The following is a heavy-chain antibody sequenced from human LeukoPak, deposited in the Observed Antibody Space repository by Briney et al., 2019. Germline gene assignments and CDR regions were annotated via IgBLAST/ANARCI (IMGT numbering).Heavy chain of an antibody. Sequence: SETLSLTCTVSGGSISTSFWSWIRQPPGKGLEWIAYIYYTGNTKYNPSLKSRVTIPVDTSKNQFSLRLSSVTAADTAVYYCARDSGSSPTFDYWGQGTLVTVSS. CDR1: GGSISTSF. V-gene: IGHV4-59*01. CDR2: IYYTGNT. CDR3: ARDSGSSPTFDY. J-gene: IGHJ4*02. D-gene: IGHD1-26*01.